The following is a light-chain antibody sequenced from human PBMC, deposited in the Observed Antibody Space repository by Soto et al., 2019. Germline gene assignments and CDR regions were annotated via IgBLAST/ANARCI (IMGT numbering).Light chain of an antibody. CDR3: RPIGGSPKYV. V-gene: IGLV2-11*01. Sequence: QSALTQPRSVSGSPGQSVTISCTGTSSDVGGYNYVSWYQQHPGKAPKVMIYDVSERPSGVPDRFSGSKSGNTASLAISGLQGEEEGGYYCRPIGGSPKYVLGTWTKLTVL. J-gene: IGLJ1*01. CDR1: SSDVGGYNY. CDR2: DVS.